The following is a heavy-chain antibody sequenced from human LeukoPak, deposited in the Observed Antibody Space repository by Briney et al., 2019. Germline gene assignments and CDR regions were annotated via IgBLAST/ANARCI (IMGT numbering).Heavy chain of an antibody. CDR3: AKANAVHSSSWLLSLDYYYGMDV. Sequence: GGSLRLSCAASGFAFSNYGMSWVRQAPRKGLEWVSIISSSDGSTYYADSVKGRFTISRDNSKNTLYLQMNSLRAEDTAVYYCAKANAVHSSSWLLSLDYYYGMDVWGQGTTVTVSS. D-gene: IGHD6-13*01. CDR2: ISSSDGST. CDR1: GFAFSNYG. V-gene: IGHV3-23*01. J-gene: IGHJ6*02.